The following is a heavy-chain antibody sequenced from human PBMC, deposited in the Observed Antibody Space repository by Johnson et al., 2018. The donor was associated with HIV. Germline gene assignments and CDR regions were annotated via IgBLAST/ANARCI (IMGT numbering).Heavy chain of an antibody. J-gene: IGHJ3*02. CDR2: IKQDGSEK. CDR1: GFTFDDYG. V-gene: IGHV3-7*01. CDR3: ASGAYSSSLTFDI. Sequence: VQLVESGGGVVRPGGSLRLSCAASGFTFDDYGMSWVRQAPGKGLKWVANIKQDGSEKYYVDSVKGRFTISRDNANNSLYLQMNSLRAEDTGVYYCASGAYSSSLTFDIWGQGTMVTVSS. D-gene: IGHD6-6*01.